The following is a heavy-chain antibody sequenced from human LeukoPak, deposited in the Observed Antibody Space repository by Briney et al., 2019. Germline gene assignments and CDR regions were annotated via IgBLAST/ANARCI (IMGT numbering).Heavy chain of an antibody. V-gene: IGHV1-69*13. CDR2: NIPIFGTA. J-gene: IGHJ4*02. Sequence: GASVKVSCKASGGTFSSYAISWVRQAPGQGLEWMGGNIPIFGTANYAQKFQGRVTITADESTSTAYMELSSLRSEDTAVYYCVWAGYYDSSGYKGYFDYWGQGTLVTVSS. CDR1: GGTFSSYA. CDR3: VWAGYYDSSGYKGYFDY. D-gene: IGHD3-22*01.